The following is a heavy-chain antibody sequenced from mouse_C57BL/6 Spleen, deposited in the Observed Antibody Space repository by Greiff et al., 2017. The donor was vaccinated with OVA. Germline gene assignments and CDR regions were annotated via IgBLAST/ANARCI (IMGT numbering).Heavy chain of an antibody. CDR2: IDPSDSET. J-gene: IGHJ3*01. Sequence: VQLQQPGAELVRPGSSVKLSCKASGYTFTSYWMHWVKQRPIQGLEWIGNIDPSDSETHYNQKFKDKATLTVDKSSSTAYMQLSSLTSEDSAVYYCARGDYGSRAWFAYWGQGTLVTVSA. D-gene: IGHD1-1*01. CDR1: GYTFTSYW. CDR3: ARGDYGSRAWFAY. V-gene: IGHV1-52*01.